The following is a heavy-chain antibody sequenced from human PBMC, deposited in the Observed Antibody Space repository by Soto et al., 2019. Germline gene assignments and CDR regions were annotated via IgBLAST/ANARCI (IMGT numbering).Heavy chain of an antibody. V-gene: IGHV1-18*01. CDR2: ISAYNGNT. D-gene: IGHD3-10*01. J-gene: IGHJ6*03. CDR3: AGSLITMVRGVIIRGYYYYMDV. CDR1: VYTFASYG. Sequence: ASVKVSCKASVYTFASYGISWVRQAPGQGLEWMGWISAYNGNTNYAQKLQGRVTMTTDTSTSTAYMELRSLRADDTAVYYCAGSLITMVRGVIIRGYYYYMDVWGKGTTVTVS.